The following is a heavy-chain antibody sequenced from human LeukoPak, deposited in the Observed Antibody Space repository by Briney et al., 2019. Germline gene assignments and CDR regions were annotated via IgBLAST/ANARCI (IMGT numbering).Heavy chain of an antibody. CDR3: ARRRGYSYGHFDY. CDR2: ISYDGSNK. Sequence: PGGSLRLSCAASGFTFSSSGVSWVRQAPGKGLEWVAVISYDGSNKYYADSVKGRFTISRDNSKNTLYLQMNSLRAEDTAVYYCARRRGYSYGHFDYWGQGTLVTVSS. CDR1: GFTFSSSG. V-gene: IGHV3-30*03. D-gene: IGHD5-18*01. J-gene: IGHJ4*02.